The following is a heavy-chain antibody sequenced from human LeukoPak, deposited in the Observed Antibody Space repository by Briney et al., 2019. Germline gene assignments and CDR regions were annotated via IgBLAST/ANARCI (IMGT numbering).Heavy chain of an antibody. D-gene: IGHD6-6*01. J-gene: IGHJ4*02. CDR3: ARHGARPLDY. V-gene: IGHV4-59*08. CDR1: GGSISSYY. CDR2: IYYSGST. Sequence: PSETLSLTCTVSGGSISSYYWSWIRQPPGKGLEWIGYIYYSGSTNYNPSLKSRVIISVDTSKNQFSLKVSSVTAADTAVYYCARHGARPLDYWGQGTLVTVSS.